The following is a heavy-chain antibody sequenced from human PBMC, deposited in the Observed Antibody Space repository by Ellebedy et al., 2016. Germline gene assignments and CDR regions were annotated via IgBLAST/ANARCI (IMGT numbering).Heavy chain of an antibody. J-gene: IGHJ4*02. V-gene: IGHV3-48*02. CDR1: GFTFSSYA. D-gene: IGHD6-13*01. Sequence: GGSLRLXCAASGFTFSSYAMSWVRQAPGKGLEWVSYISSSSRTIYYADSVKGRFTISRDNAKNSLYLQMNSLRDEDTAVFYCARAPQKEVTAPGPHFDYWGQGTLVTVSS. CDR2: ISSSSRTI. CDR3: ARAPQKEVTAPGPHFDY.